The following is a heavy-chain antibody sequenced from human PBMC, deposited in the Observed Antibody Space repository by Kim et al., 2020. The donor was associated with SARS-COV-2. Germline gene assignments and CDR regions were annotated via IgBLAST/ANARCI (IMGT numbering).Heavy chain of an antibody. CDR3: VRVAVGASSWYYFDS. CDR1: GINFSYYY. Sequence: GGSLRLSCAASGINFSYYYMSWIRQAPGKGLEWVSYISSSCTYTKYADSLKGRFTISRDNAENSLYLEMNSLRAEDTAVYYCVRVAVGASSWYYFDSWGQGTLVTVSS. D-gene: IGHD6-13*01. CDR2: ISSSCTYT. V-gene: IGHV3-11*05. J-gene: IGHJ4*02.